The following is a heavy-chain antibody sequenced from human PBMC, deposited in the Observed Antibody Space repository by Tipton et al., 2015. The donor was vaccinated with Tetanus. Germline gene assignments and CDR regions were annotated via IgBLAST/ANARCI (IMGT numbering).Heavy chain of an antibody. Sequence: QLVQSGAEVRKPGESLKISCQGSGYNFSHYSIGWVRQMPDRGLEWMGIVDPRDSQTTYGPSFQGQVTISADRSSDIAYLQWSSLKASDTGMYYCARQKGYWGQGALVTVSS. CDR3: ARQKGY. CDR1: GYNFSHYS. V-gene: IGHV5-51*01. J-gene: IGHJ4*02. CDR2: VDPRDSQT.